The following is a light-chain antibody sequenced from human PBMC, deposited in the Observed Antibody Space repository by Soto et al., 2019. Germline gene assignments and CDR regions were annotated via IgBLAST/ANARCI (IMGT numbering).Light chain of an antibody. J-gene: IGKJ1*01. Sequence: ETVMTQSPATLSVSPGERATLSCRASQSVNSDLAWYQKKPGQAPRLLIYGSSTRATGIPARFSGGGSGTELTLTISSLQSEDFAVYYCQQNNNWPRTFGQGTKVEMK. V-gene: IGKV3-15*01. CDR1: QSVNSD. CDR2: GSS. CDR3: QQNNNWPRT.